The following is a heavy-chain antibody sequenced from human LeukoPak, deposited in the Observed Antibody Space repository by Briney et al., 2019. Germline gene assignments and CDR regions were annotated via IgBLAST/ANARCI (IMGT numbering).Heavy chain of an antibody. CDR2: IRYDGSNK. CDR3: AKVGSSGWYEVDY. J-gene: IGHJ4*02. Sequence: PGGSLRLSCAASGFTFSSYGMHWVRQAPGKGPEWVAFIRYDGSNKYYADSVKGRFTISRDDSKNTLYLQMNSLRAEDTAVYYCAKVGSSGWYEVDYWGQGTLVTVSS. CDR1: GFTFSSYG. D-gene: IGHD6-19*01. V-gene: IGHV3-30*02.